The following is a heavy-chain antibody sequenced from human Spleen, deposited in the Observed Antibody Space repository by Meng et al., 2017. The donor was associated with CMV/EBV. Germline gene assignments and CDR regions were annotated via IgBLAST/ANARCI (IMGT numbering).Heavy chain of an antibody. J-gene: IGHJ3*02. V-gene: IGHV1-8*02. CDR2: MNPNSGNT. Sequence: ASVKVSCKASGYTFTGYYMHWVRQAPGQGLEWMGWMNPNSGNTGYAQKFQGRVTMTRSTSISTAYMELSLRSEDTAVYYCARAGLRDYDFWNSYYYDAFDIWGQGTMVTVSS. CDR1: GYTFTGYY. CDR3: ARAGLRDYDFWNSYYYDAFDI. D-gene: IGHD3-3*01.